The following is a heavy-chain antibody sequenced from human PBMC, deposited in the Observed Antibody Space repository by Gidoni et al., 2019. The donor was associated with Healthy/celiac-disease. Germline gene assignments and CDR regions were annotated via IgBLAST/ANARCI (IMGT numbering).Heavy chain of an antibody. CDR1: GGSISSSSYY. D-gene: IGHD6-19*01. J-gene: IGHJ1*01. V-gene: IGHV4-39*07. CDR2: IYYSGST. CDR3: ARDRLAVAGPSPRKYFQH. Sequence: QLHLQESGPGLVKPSETLSLTCPVSGGSISSSSYYWGWIRQPPGQGLEWMGRIYYSGSTYDNPSLKGRVTISVDTSKNQFSMKLSSVTAADTAVYYGARDRLAVAGPSPRKYFQHWGQGTLVTVSS.